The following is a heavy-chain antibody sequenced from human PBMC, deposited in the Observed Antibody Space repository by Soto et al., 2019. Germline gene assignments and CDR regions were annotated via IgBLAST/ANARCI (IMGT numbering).Heavy chain of an antibody. CDR2: ISWDGGST. CDR3: AKDRSYCSGGSCYTNDAFDI. V-gene: IGHV3-43*01. D-gene: IGHD2-15*01. J-gene: IGHJ3*02. Sequence: GSLRLSCAASGVTFSSYAISWIRLSPGKGLEWVSLISWDGGSTYYADSVKGRFTISRDNSKNSLYLQMNSLRTEDTALYYCAKDRSYCSGGSCYTNDAFDIWGQGTMVTVSS. CDR1: GVTFSSYA.